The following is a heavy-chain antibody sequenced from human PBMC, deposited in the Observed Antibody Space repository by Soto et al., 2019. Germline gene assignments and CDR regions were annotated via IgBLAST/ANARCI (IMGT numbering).Heavy chain of an antibody. CDR3: ARADIAKDAFDI. CDR1: GYTLTSYG. J-gene: IGHJ3*02. CDR2: ISAYNGNT. V-gene: IGHV1-18*01. D-gene: IGHD2-21*01. Sequence: ASVKVSCKASGYTLTSYGSSWVRQAPGQGLEWMGWISAYNGNTNYAQKLQGRVTMTTDTSTSTAYMELRSLRSDDTAVYYCARADIAKDAFDIWGQGTMLTVSS.